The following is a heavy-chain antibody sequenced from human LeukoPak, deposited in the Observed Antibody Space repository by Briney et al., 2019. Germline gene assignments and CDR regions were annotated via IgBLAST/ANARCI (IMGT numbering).Heavy chain of an antibody. CDR1: GFTFSSSG. D-gene: IGHD2-15*01. J-gene: IGHJ4*02. CDR2: ISGSGGST. V-gene: IGHV3-23*01. CDR3: AKDSTPGDY. Sequence: GGSLRLSCAASGFTFSSSGMSWVRQAPGMGLEWVSAISGSGGSTYYADSVKGRFTISRDNSKNTLYLQMSGLRADDTAVYYCAKDSTPGDYWGQGTRVTVSS.